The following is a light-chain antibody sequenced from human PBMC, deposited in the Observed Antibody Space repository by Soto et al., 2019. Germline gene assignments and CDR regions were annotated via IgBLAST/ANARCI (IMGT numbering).Light chain of an antibody. J-gene: IGKJ3*01. Sequence: DIQMTQSPSSVSASVGESVTMSCRASQGIGSWLAWYQQQPGKAPKLLIFATSSLQGGVPSRFSGSGSGTDFTLTINSLQPDDFATYYCQHNGVFGPGTKVDVK. CDR3: QHNGV. CDR2: ATS. CDR1: QGIGSW. V-gene: IGKV1-12*01.